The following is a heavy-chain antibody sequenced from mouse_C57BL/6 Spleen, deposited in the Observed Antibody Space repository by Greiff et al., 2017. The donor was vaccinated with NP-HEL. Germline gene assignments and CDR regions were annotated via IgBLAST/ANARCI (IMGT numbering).Heavy chain of an antibody. Sequence: QVQLNESGPELVKPGASVKISCKASGYAFSSSWMNWVKQRPGKGLEWIGRIYPGDGDTNYNGKFKGKATLTADKSSSTAYMQLSSLTSEDSAVYFCASDSSGYPYYAMDYWGQGTSVTVSS. J-gene: IGHJ4*01. CDR2: IYPGDGDT. CDR1: GYAFSSSW. CDR3: ASDSSGYPYYAMDY. V-gene: IGHV1-82*01. D-gene: IGHD3-2*02.